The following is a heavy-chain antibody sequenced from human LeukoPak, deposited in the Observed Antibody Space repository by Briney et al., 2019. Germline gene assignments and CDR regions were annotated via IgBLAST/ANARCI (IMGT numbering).Heavy chain of an antibody. CDR2: IYWDDDK. V-gene: IGHV2-5*02. J-gene: IGHJ3*02. CDR1: GFSLSTSGVG. CDR3: AHSKGSSSWYAFDI. D-gene: IGHD6-13*01. Sequence: SGPTLLKPTQTLTLTCTFSGFSLSTSGVGVGWIRQPPGKALEWLALIYWDDDKRYSPSLKSRLTITKDTSKNQVVLTMTNVDPVDTATYYCAHSKGSSSWYAFDIWGQGTMVTVSS.